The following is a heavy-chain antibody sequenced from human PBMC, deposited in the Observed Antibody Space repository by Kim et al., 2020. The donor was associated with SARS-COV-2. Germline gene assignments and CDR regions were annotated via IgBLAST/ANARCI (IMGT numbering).Heavy chain of an antibody. CDR2: IHPGDSDT. Sequence: GESLKISCKGSGYSFTSYWIGWVRQMPGKGLEWMGIIHPGDSDTRYSPSFQGQVTISADKSISTAYLQWSSLKASDTAMYYCARLNGDYEAYYYYGMDVWGKGTTVTVSS. V-gene: IGHV5-51*01. CDR3: ARLNGDYEAYYYYGMDV. J-gene: IGHJ6*04. CDR1: GYSFTSYW. D-gene: IGHD4-17*01.